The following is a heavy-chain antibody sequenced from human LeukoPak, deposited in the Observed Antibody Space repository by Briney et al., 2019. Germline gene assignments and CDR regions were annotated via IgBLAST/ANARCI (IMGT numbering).Heavy chain of an antibody. CDR1: GGSFSGYY. V-gene: IGHV4-34*01. D-gene: IGHD5-18*01. Sequence: PSETLPLTCAVYGGSFSGYYWSWIRQPPGKGLEWIGEINHSGSTNYNPSLKSRVTISVDTSKNQFSLKLSSVTAADTAVYYCARSRADSYGYPYFDYWGQGTLVTVSS. CDR2: INHSGST. CDR3: ARSRADSYGYPYFDY. J-gene: IGHJ4*02.